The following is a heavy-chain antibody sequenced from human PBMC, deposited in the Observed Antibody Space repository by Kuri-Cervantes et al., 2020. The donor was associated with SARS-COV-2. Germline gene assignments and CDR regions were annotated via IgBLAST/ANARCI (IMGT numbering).Heavy chain of an antibody. D-gene: IGHD6-13*01. Sequence: GGSLRLSCAASGFTFSSYGMHWVRQAPGKGLEWVSAISGSGGSTYYADSVKGRFTISRDNSKNTLYLQMNSLRAEDTAVYYCASRRDAAAGGLYYYYYMDVWGKGTTVTVSS. J-gene: IGHJ6*03. CDR2: ISGSGGST. CDR1: GFTFSSYG. CDR3: ASRRDAAAGGLYYYYYMDV. V-gene: IGHV3-23*01.